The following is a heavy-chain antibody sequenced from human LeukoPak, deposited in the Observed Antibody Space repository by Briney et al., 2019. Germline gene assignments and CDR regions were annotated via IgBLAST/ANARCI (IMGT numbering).Heavy chain of an antibody. CDR1: GYTFTSYY. V-gene: IGHV1-46*01. J-gene: IGHJ3*02. CDR2: INPSGGST. CDR3: ARDPPKPLAFDI. Sequence: GASVTVSFKASGYTFTSYYMHWVRQAPGQGLEWMGIINPSGGSTSYAQKFQGRVTMTRDTSTSTVYMELSSLRSEDTAVYYCARDPPKPLAFDIWGQGTMVTVSS.